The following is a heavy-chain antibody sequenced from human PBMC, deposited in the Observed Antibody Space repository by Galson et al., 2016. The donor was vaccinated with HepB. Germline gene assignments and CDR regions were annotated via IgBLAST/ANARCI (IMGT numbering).Heavy chain of an antibody. D-gene: IGHD3-10*01. J-gene: IGHJ6*02. Sequence: SVKVSCKASGYTFINYYLHWVRQAPGQGLEWMGIINPSSGTTTYAVKFQGRVTMGRDTSTRTVYMELRSLRSDDTAIYYCARDRGVEEEDYSDSEGDPNYDCDGLDVWGQGTAVTVSS. V-gene: IGHV1-46*01. CDR2: INPSSGTT. CDR3: ARDRGVEEEDYSDSEGDPNYDCDGLDV. CDR1: GYTFINYY.